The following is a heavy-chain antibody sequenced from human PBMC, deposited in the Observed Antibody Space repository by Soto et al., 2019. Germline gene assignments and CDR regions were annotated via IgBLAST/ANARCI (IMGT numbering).Heavy chain of an antibody. CDR3: ARGWGYDSTDYYYAY. CDR1: GGSFNRHT. J-gene: IGHJ4*02. V-gene: IGHV1-69*01. Sequence: QVQLVQSGAEVRKPGSSVRFSCKASGGSFNRHTISWVRQAPGQGLEWMGGIIPIFGTANHAQKFQGRVTIIADESTSTVYMELSSLRSDDTAIYYCARGWGYDSTDYYYAYWGQGTLVIVSS. D-gene: IGHD3-22*01. CDR2: IIPIFGTA.